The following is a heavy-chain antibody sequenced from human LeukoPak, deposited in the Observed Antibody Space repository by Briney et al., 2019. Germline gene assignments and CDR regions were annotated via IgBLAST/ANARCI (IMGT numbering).Heavy chain of an antibody. CDR3: ARHAITARRPPDY. CDR1: GGSISSSSSY. J-gene: IGHJ4*02. Sequence: SETLSLTCTVSGGSISSSSSYWVWIRQPPGKGLEWIGSIYYTGSTYYNPSLKSRVTISVDTSKNQFSLKLSSVTAADTAVYYCARHAITARRPPDYWGQGALVTVSS. CDR2: IYYTGST. D-gene: IGHD6-6*01. V-gene: IGHV4-39*01.